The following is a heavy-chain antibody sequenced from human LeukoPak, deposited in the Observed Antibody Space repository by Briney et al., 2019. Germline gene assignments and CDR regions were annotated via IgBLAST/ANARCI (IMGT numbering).Heavy chain of an antibody. D-gene: IGHD5-24*01. Sequence: GSVKVSCKASGYTFTGYYMHWVRQAPGQGLEWMGWITPNSGGTNYAQKFQGRFTMTRDTSTSTVYMELSSLRSEDTAVYYCAREGPKRDSYNYWGQGTLVSVPS. V-gene: IGHV1-2*02. CDR2: ITPNSGGT. J-gene: IGHJ4*02. CDR3: AREGPKRDSYNY. CDR1: GYTFTGYY.